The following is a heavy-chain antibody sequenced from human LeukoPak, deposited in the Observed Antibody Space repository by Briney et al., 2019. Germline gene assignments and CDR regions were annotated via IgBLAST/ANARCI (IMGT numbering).Heavy chain of an antibody. CDR2: ISAYNGNT. CDR1: GCTFTRYG. V-gene: IGHV1-18*01. CDR3: ARDSQCNWGISVY. D-gene: IGHD7-27*01. J-gene: IGHJ4*02. Sequence: ASVKVSCKGSGCTFTRYGISWMRQAPGQGLEWMGWISAYNGNTHYAQKLQGRVTMTTDTSTSTAYMELRSLRSDDTAVYYCARDSQCNWGISVYWGQCILVTVSS.